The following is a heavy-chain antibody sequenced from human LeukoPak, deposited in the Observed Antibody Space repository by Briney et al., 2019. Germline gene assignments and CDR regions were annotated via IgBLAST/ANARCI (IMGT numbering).Heavy chain of an antibody. D-gene: IGHD2-21*02. CDR1: GFTVSSNY. Sequence: SGGSLRLSCAASGFTVSSNYMSWVRQAPGKGLEWVSVIYSGGSTYYADSVKGRFTISRDNSKNTLYLQMNSLRAEDTAVYYCAKGLTYCGGDCYSYYFDYWGQGTLVTVSS. J-gene: IGHJ4*02. CDR3: AKGLTYCGGDCYSYYFDY. V-gene: IGHV3-53*01. CDR2: IYSGGST.